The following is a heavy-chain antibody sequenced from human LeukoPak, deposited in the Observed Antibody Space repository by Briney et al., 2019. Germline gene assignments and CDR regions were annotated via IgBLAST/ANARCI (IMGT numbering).Heavy chain of an antibody. J-gene: IGHJ6*03. CDR3: AKDTGSSWFYYYYYYMDV. D-gene: IGHD6-13*01. CDR1: GFTFSSYG. V-gene: IGHV3-30*18. CDR2: ISYDGSNK. Sequence: GRSLRLSCAASGFTFSSYGMHWVRQAPGKGLEWVAVISYDGSNKYYADSVKGRFTISRDNSKNTLYLQMNSLRAEDTAVYYCAKDTGSSWFYYYYYYMDVWGKGTTVTVSS.